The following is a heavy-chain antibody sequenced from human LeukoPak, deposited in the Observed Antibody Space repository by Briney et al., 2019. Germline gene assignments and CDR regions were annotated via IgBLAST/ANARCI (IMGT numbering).Heavy chain of an antibody. CDR2: TYYSGST. J-gene: IGHJ5*02. CDR3: AREPHCSSTSCLNWFDP. D-gene: IGHD2-2*01. Sequence: SQTLSLTCTVSGGSISSGDYYWSWIRQPPGKGLEWIGYTYYSGSTYYNPSLKSRVTISVDTSKNQFSLKLSSVTAADTAVYYCAREPHCSSTSCLNWFDPWGQGTLVTVSS. V-gene: IGHV4-30-4*01. CDR1: GGSISSGDYY.